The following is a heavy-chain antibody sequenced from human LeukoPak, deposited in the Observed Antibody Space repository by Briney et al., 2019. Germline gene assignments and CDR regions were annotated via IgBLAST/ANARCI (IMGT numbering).Heavy chain of an antibody. Sequence: GGSLRLSCAASGFSFDTYAMHWVRQAPGQGLEWVALIWHDGSHKFYSNSVRGQFTISRDNSKNTVYLQMNNLRPDDTAVYYCARDPNRDVLRYFDWLLYGGWFDPWGQGTLVTVSS. CDR3: ARDPNRDVLRYFDWLLYGGWFDP. CDR2: IWHDGSHK. D-gene: IGHD3-9*01. V-gene: IGHV3-33*01. CDR1: GFSFDTYA. J-gene: IGHJ5*02.